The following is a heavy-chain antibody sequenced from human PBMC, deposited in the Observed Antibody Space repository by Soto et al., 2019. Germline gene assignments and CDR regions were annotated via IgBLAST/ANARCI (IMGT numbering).Heavy chain of an antibody. CDR3: ARHAISMVRGTNYYYYMDV. J-gene: IGHJ6*03. D-gene: IGHD3-10*01. Sequence: GESLKISYKGSGYSFTSYWIGWVRQMPGKGLEWMGIIYPGDSDTRYSPSFQGQVTISADKSISTAYLQWSSLKASDTAMYYCARHAISMVRGTNYYYYMDVWGKGTTVTVAS. CDR2: IYPGDSDT. CDR1: GYSFTSYW. V-gene: IGHV5-51*01.